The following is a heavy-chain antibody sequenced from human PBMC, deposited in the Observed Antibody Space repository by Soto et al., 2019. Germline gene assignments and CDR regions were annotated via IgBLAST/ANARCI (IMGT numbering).Heavy chain of an antibody. J-gene: IGHJ5*02. CDR1: GGTFSSYA. Sequence: QVPLVQSGAEVKKPGSSVTVSCKASGGTFSSYAIHWVRQAPGQGLEWMGGIIPMYGPAKYAQRFQGRVTITADESTTTVYTELTRLTSQDTAVYYCARVTSMVRGVIDNGFDPWGHGTLVTVYS. CDR3: ARVTSMVRGVIDNGFDP. CDR2: IIPMYGPA. D-gene: IGHD3-10*01. V-gene: IGHV1-69*01.